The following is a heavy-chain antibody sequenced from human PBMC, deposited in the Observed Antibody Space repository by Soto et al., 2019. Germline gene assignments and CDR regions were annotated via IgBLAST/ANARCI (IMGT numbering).Heavy chain of an antibody. CDR2: ISGAGGVT. D-gene: IGHD6-13*01. Sequence: ELQVLESGGGLVQSGGSLRLSCAASGFTFNQYAMNWVRQAPGKGLDWVSAISGAGGVTEYADSVQGRFTISRDNFKKTVYLDMNSLRVEDTAIYYCARGGCARSSCSCDWWGQGTLVTVS. CDR1: GFTFNQYA. CDR3: ARGGCARSSCSCDW. V-gene: IGHV3-23*01. J-gene: IGHJ4*02.